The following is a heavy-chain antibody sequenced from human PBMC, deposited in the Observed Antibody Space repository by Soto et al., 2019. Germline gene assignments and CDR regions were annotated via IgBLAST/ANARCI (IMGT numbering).Heavy chain of an antibody. J-gene: IGHJ4*02. V-gene: IGHV3-23*01. CDR2: IRGVAGST. CDR1: GFTFSTFD. CDR3: VKGAWLDY. Sequence: EVQLLESGGGLVQPGGSLRLSCAASGFTFSTFDMTWVRQAPGKGLEWVSLIRGVAGSTHYPDSVKGRFTISKDNSNNMLYLEMNSLRADATAVYFCVKGAWLDYWGQGNMVTVSS.